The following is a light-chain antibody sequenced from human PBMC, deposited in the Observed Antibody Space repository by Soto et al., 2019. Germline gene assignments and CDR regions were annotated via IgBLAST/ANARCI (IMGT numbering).Light chain of an antibody. CDR3: VAWDDSLNGMI. V-gene: IGLV1-44*01. CDR1: SSNIGSNT. CDR2: SYN. J-gene: IGLJ2*01. Sequence: QSVLTQPPSASGAPGQSVTISCSGSSSNIGSNTVNWYQQLPGTAPKLLIYSYNQRPSGVPDRFSGSKSGTPASLAISGLQSEDEADYYCVAWDDSLNGMIFGGGTKLTVL.